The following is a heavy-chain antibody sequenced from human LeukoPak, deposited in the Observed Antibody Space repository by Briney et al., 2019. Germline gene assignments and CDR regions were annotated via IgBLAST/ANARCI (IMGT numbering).Heavy chain of an antibody. D-gene: IGHD3-3*01. CDR1: GYTFTGYY. CDR3: AREYYDFWSGYYLFGY. V-gene: IGHV1-2*02. CDR2: INPNSGGT. Sequence: ASVKVSCKASGYTFTGYYMHWVRQAPGQGLEWMGWINPNSGGTNYAQKSQGRVTMTRDTSISTAYMELSRLRSDDTAVYYCAREYYDFWSGYYLFGYWGQGTLVTVSS. J-gene: IGHJ4*02.